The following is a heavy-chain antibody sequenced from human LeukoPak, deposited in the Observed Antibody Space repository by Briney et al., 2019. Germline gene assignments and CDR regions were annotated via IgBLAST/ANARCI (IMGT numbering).Heavy chain of an antibody. J-gene: IGHJ5*02. CDR3: ARTGRVTTVLNWFDP. Sequence: GASVKVSCKASGGTFISYAISWVRQAPGQGLEWMGGIIPIFGTANYAQKFQGRVTITADESTSTAYMELSSLRSEDTAVYYCARTGRVTTVLNWFDPWGQGTLVTVSS. V-gene: IGHV1-69*13. CDR2: IIPIFGTA. D-gene: IGHD4-17*01. CDR1: GGTFISYA.